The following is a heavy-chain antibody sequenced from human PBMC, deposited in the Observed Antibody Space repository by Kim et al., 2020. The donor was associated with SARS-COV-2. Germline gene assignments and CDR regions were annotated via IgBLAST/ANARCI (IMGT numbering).Heavy chain of an antibody. Sequence: ASVKVSCKASGYTFTSYAMNWVRQAPGQGLEWMGWINTNTGNPTYAQGFTGRFVFSLDTSVSTAYLQISSLKAEDTAVYYCARDSAAAGTRDAFDIWGQGTMVTVSS. CDR3: ARDSAAAGTRDAFDI. CDR2: INTNTGNP. J-gene: IGHJ3*02. CDR1: GYTFTSYA. V-gene: IGHV7-4-1*02. D-gene: IGHD6-13*01.